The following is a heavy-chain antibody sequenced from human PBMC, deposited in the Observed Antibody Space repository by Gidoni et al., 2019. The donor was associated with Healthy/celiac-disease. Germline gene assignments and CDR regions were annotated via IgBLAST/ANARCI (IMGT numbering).Heavy chain of an antibody. CDR1: GFTFSSYW. CDR2: IKQDGSEK. CDR3: AREVYSGSSYYYYGMDV. V-gene: IGHV3-7*01. Sequence: EVQLVESGGGLVQPGGSLRLSCAASGFTFSSYWMSWVRQAPGKGLEWVANIKQDGSEKYYVDSVKGRFTISRDNAKNSLYLQMNSLRAEDTAVYYCAREVYSGSSYYYYGMDVWGQGTTVTVSS. D-gene: IGHD1-26*01. J-gene: IGHJ6*02.